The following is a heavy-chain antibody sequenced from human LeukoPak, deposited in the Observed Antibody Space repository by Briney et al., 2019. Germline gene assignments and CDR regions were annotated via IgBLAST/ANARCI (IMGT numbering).Heavy chain of an antibody. D-gene: IGHD1-20*01. J-gene: IGHJ5*02. V-gene: IGHV1-24*01. CDR1: GYALTELS. CDR3: ATVYVTGNLGWFDP. Sequence: ASVKVSCKVSGYALTELSMHWVRQAPGKGLEWMGGSGPEDGETIYAQKCQGRLTMTEDTSTDTAYMGLSSLRSEDTAVYYCATVYVTGNLGWFDPWGQGTLVTVSS. CDR2: SGPEDGET.